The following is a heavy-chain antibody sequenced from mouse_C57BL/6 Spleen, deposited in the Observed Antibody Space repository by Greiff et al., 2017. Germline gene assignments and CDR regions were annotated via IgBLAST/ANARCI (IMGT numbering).Heavy chain of an antibody. Sequence: QVQLKQSGAELVRPGASVTLSCKASGYTFTDYEMHWVKQTPVHGLEWIGAIDPETGGTAYNQKFKGKAILTADKSSSTAYMELRSLTSEDSAVXYCTPYYYGRYWGQGTSVTVSS. CDR1: GYTFTDYE. D-gene: IGHD1-1*01. CDR3: TPYYYGRY. V-gene: IGHV1-15*01. CDR2: IDPETGGT. J-gene: IGHJ4*01.